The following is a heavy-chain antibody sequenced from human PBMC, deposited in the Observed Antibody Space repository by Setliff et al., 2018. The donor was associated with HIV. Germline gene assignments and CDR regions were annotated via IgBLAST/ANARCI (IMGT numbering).Heavy chain of an antibody. CDR2: ISAHNGNT. Sequence: VASVKVSCKTSDYTFTKYAISWVRQAPGQGLEWMGWISAHNGNTNYAQRLKGRVTVTTDSSTNTVYLELSRLRSDDTAVYYCARDWNYYGSGSYPGYWGQGTLVTVSS. CDR3: ARDWNYYGSGSYPGY. D-gene: IGHD3-10*01. V-gene: IGHV1-18*01. J-gene: IGHJ4*02. CDR1: DYTFTKYA.